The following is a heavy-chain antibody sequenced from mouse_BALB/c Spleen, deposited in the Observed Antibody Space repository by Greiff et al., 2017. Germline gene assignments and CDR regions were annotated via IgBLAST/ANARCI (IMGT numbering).Heavy chain of an antibody. D-gene: IGHD2-12*01. V-gene: IGHV2-6-7*01. J-gene: IGHJ1*01. CDR3: ARGYDTSYWYFDV. Sequence: VQLQESGPGLVAPSQSLSITCTVSGFSLTGYGVNWVRQPPGKGLEWLGMIWGDGSTDYNSALKSRLSISKDNSKSQVFLKMNSLQTDDTARYYCARGYDTSYWYFDVWGAGTTVTVSS. CDR1: GFSLTGYG. CDR2: IWGDGST.